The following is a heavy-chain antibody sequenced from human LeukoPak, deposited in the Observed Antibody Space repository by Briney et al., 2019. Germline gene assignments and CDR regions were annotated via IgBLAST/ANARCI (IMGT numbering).Heavy chain of an antibody. CDR3: AKSPMYSSSWYVYFDY. CDR2: ISGSGGST. J-gene: IGHJ4*02. D-gene: IGHD6-13*01. Sequence: GGSLRLSCAASGFTFSSHAMSWVRQAAGKGLEWVSVISGSGGSTYYADSVKGRFTISRDNSKNTLYLQMNSLRAEDTAVYYCAKSPMYSSSWYVYFDYWGQGTLVTVSS. CDR1: GFTFSSHA. V-gene: IGHV3-23*01.